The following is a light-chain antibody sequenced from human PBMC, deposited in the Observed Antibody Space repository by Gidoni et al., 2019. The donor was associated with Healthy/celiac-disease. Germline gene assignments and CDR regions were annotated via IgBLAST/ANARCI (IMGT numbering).Light chain of an antibody. CDR3: QQSYGTPCT. V-gene: IGKV1-39*01. CDR1: QSISSY. J-gene: IGKJ5*01. CDR2: APS. Sequence: DIQLTQSPSSLSASVGDRVTITCRASQSISSYLNWYQPKPEKAPKLLIYAPSSLQSGVPSTFSVSGPGTDFTLTISRLQPATFATYYFQQSYGTPCTFGQGTRLEIK.